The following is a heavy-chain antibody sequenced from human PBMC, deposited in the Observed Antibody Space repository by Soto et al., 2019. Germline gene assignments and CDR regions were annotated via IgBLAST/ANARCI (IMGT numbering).Heavy chain of an antibody. D-gene: IGHD3-3*01. CDR3: ARGYDFWSGYFSPVLDY. J-gene: IGHJ4*02. V-gene: IGHV1-8*01. Sequence: GASVNVSCKASGYTFTSYDINWVRQTTGQGLEWMGWMNPNSGNTGYAQKFQGRVTMTRNTSISTAYMELSSLRSEDTAVYYCARGYDFWSGYFSPVLDYWGQGTLVTVSS. CDR1: GYTFTSYD. CDR2: MNPNSGNT.